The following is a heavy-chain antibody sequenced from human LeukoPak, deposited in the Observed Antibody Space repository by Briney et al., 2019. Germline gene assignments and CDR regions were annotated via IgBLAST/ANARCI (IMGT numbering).Heavy chain of an antibody. CDR2: MNPNSGNT. CDR1: GYTFTSYD. CDR3: ARQYSSSWYGDYYYMDV. V-gene: IGHV1-8*03. Sequence: ASVKVSCKASGYTFTSYDINWVRQATGQGLEWMGWMNPNSGNTGYAQKFQGRVTITRNTSISTAYMELSSLRSEDTAVYYCARQYSSSWYGDYYYMDVWGKGTTVTVS. D-gene: IGHD6-13*01. J-gene: IGHJ6*03.